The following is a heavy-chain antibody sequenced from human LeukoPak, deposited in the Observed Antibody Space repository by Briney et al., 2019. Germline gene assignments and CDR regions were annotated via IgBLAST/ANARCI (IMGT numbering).Heavy chain of an antibody. CDR2: IYYSGST. Sequence: SETLSLTCTVSGGSISSYYWSWTRQPPGKGLEWIGYIYYSGSTNYNPSLKSRVTISVDTSKNQFSLKLSSVTAADTAVYYCARVMTTVTIDAFDIWGQGTMVTVSS. CDR3: ARVMTTVTIDAFDI. CDR1: GGSISSYY. J-gene: IGHJ3*02. D-gene: IGHD4-17*01. V-gene: IGHV4-59*01.